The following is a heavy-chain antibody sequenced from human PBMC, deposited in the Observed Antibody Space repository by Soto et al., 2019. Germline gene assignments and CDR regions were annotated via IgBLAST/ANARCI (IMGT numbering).Heavy chain of an antibody. CDR1: GFTFSSYW. J-gene: IGHJ4*02. CDR2: IKQDGSEK. Sequence: GGSLRLSCAASGFTFSSYWMSWVRQAPGKGLEWVANIKQDGSEKYYVDSVKGRFTISRDNAKNSLYLQMNSLRAEDTAVYYCAREPYSKRFLEWLCGYWGQGTLVTVS. V-gene: IGHV3-7*01. D-gene: IGHD3-3*01. CDR3: AREPYSKRFLEWLCGY.